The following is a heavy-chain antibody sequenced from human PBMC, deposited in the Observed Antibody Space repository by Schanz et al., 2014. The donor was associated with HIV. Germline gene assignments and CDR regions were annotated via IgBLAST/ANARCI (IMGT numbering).Heavy chain of an antibody. V-gene: IGHV3-21*04. J-gene: IGHJ4*02. Sequence: VQLVESGGGVVQPGRSLRLSCAASGFTFGDYGMHWVRQAPGKGLEWVSSISSGNSYIYYADSVKGRFTISRDDAKSSLFLQMNSLRAEDTAVYYCARGGDGYTGVADRSDYWGQGTLVIVSS. CDR1: GFTFGDYG. CDR3: ARGGDGYTGVADRSDY. D-gene: IGHD5-12*01. CDR2: ISSGNSYI.